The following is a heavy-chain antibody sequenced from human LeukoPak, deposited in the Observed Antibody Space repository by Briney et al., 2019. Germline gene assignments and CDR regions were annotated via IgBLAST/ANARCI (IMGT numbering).Heavy chain of an antibody. Sequence: ASVKVSCKASGYTFTDYYMHWVRQAPGQGLEWMGWINPNSRGTDSAQKFQGRFSMTRDTSISTAYMELSRLRSDDTAVYYCAGRAREYSHDAFDIWGQGTMVTVSS. D-gene: IGHD5-18*01. CDR3: AGRAREYSHDAFDI. CDR1: GYTFTDYY. V-gene: IGHV1-2*02. J-gene: IGHJ3*02. CDR2: INPNSRGT.